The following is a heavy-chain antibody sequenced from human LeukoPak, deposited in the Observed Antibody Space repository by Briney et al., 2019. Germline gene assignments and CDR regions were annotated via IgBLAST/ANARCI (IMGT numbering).Heavy chain of an antibody. CDR1: GFTFSDYY. Sequence: PGGSLRLSCAASGFTFSDYYMSWIRQAPGKGLEWVSYISSSGSTIYYADSVKGRFTISRDNAKNSLYLQMNSLRAEDTAVYYCAKSRDILTGYYRDYYYYGMDVWGQGTTVTVSS. CDR3: AKSRDILTGYYRDYYYYGMDV. V-gene: IGHV3-11*01. D-gene: IGHD3-9*01. CDR2: ISSSGSTI. J-gene: IGHJ6*02.